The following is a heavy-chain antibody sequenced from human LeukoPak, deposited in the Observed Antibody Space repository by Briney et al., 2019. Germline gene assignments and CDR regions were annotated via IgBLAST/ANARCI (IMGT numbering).Heavy chain of an antibody. CDR1: GFIFSNYA. Sequence: PGGSLRLSCAASGFIFSNYAMSWVRQAPGKGLEWVSAISGSGASTYYADSVKGRFTISRDNSKNTLYLQMDSLRAEDTAVYYCAKLNSMTTSNYFDYWGQGTLVAVSS. V-gene: IGHV3-23*01. J-gene: IGHJ4*02. CDR2: ISGSGAST. CDR3: AKLNSMTTSNYFDY. D-gene: IGHD1-1*01.